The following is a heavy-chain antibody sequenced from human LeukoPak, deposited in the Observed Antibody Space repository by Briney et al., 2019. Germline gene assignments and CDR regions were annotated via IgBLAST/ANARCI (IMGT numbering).Heavy chain of an antibody. Sequence: ASVTVSFKASGYTFTVYYMHWVRQAPGQGREWMGWINPNSGGTNYTQKFQGRVTMTRDTSISTAYMELSSLRFEDTAVYYCTRSVRNGHIDFWGQGTLVTVSS. CDR2: INPNSGGT. CDR1: GYTFTVYY. CDR3: TRSVRNGHIDF. D-gene: IGHD2-21*01. V-gene: IGHV1-2*02. J-gene: IGHJ4*02.